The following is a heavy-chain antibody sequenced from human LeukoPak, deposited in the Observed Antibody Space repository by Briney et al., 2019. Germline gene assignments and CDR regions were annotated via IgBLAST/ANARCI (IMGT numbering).Heavy chain of an antibody. CDR1: GFTFSSYG. Sequence: GGSLRLSCAASGFTFSSYGMHWVRQAPGKGLEWVAVISYDGSNKYYADSVKGRFTISRDNSKNTLYLQMNSLRAEDTAVYYCAKGGDYFDYWGQGTLVTVSS. CDR3: AKGGDYFDY. V-gene: IGHV3-30*18. J-gene: IGHJ4*02. CDR2: ISYDGSNK.